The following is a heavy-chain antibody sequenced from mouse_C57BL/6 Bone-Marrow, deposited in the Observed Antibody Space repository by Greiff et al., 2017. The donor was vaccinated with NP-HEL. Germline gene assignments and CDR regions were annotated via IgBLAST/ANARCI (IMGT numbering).Heavy chain of an antibody. Sequence: VQRVESGAELVKPGASVKISCKASGYAFSSYWMNWVKQRPGKGLEWIGQIYPGDGDTNYNGKFKGKATLTADKSSSTAYMQLSSLTSEDSAVYFCARWGLFAYWGQGTLVTVSA. CDR1: GYAFSSYW. CDR3: ARWGLFAY. V-gene: IGHV1-80*01. CDR2: IYPGDGDT. J-gene: IGHJ3*01.